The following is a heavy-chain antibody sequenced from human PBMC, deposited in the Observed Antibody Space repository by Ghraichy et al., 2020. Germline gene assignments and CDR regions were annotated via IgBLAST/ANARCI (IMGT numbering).Heavy chain of an antibody. CDR2: IKQDGSEK. J-gene: IGHJ6*02. Sequence: GESLNISCAASGFTFSSYWMSWVRQAPGKGLEWVANIKQDGSEKYYVDSVKGRFTISRDNAKNSLYLQMNSLRAEDTAVYYCARSGYYDSSGYRYYYYGMDVWGQGTTVTVSS. V-gene: IGHV3-7*01. CDR3: ARSGYYDSSGYRYYYYGMDV. D-gene: IGHD3-22*01. CDR1: GFTFSSYW.